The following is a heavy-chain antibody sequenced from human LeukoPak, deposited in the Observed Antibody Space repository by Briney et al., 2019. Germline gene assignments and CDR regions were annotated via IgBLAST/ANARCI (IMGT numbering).Heavy chain of an antibody. CDR2: ISYDGSNK. J-gene: IGHJ3*02. V-gene: IGHV3-30*03. CDR1: GFTFSSYG. D-gene: IGHD2-8*02. Sequence: PGGSLRLSCAASGFTFSSYGMHWVRQAPGKGLEWVAVISYDGSNKYYADSVKGRFTISRDNSKNTLYLQMNSLRAEDTAVYYCARAPRSARYCTSVNCRREVLDIWGQGTMVIVSA. CDR3: ARAPRSARYCTSVNCRREVLDI.